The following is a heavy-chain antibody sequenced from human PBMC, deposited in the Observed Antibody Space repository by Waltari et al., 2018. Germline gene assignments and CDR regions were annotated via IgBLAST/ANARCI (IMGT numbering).Heavy chain of an antibody. CDR2: SYTSGST. Sequence: QVQLQESGPGLVKPSQTLSLTCTVSGGSISSGSYYWSWIRQPAGKGLEWIGRSYTSGSTTYNPSLKSRVTISVDTSKNQFSLKLSAVTAADTAVYYCARENLGYCSGGSCPPRDYWGQGTLVTVSS. CDR3: ARENLGYCSGGSCPPRDY. CDR1: GGSISSGSYY. J-gene: IGHJ4*02. D-gene: IGHD2-15*01. V-gene: IGHV4-61*02.